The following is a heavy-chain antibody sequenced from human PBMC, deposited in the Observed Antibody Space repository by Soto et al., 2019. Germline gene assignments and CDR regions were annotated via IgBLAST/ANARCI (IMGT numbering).Heavy chain of an antibody. D-gene: IGHD3-9*01. Sequence: ASVKVSCKASGYTFTSYGISWGRQAPGQGLEWMGWISAYNGNTNYAQKLQGRVTMTTDTSTSTAYMELRSLRSDDTAVYYCARNYDILTGYYEWNSDNWFDPWGQGTLVTVSS. J-gene: IGHJ5*02. CDR2: ISAYNGNT. CDR1: GYTFTSYG. CDR3: ARNYDILTGYYEWNSDNWFDP. V-gene: IGHV1-18*01.